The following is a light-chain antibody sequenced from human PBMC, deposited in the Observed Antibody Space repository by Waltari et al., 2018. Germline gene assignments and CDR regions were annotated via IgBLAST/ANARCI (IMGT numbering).Light chain of an antibody. V-gene: IGLV1-47*01. Sequence: QSVLTQPPSASGAPGQRVTISCSGGNPNIGSTYLFWYQQLPGTAPKLLIYRNDQRPSGVPDRFSGSKSGTSASLAITGLRSEDEAEYYCAAWDDSLNSRVFGGGTKLTVL. CDR2: RND. J-gene: IGLJ3*02. CDR3: AAWDDSLNSRV. CDR1: NPNIGSTY.